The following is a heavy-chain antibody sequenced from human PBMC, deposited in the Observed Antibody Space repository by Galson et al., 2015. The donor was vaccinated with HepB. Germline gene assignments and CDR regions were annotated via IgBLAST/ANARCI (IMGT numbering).Heavy chain of an antibody. CDR2: IKSKTYGGTT. V-gene: IGHV3-15*01. J-gene: IGHJ4*02. CDR1: GFTFSNAW. D-gene: IGHD2-8*02. CDR3: TLLVRGG. Sequence: SLRLSCAASGFTFSNAWMSWVRQAPGKGLEWVGRIKSKTYGGTTDYAAPVKGRFTISRDDSKNTLYLQMNSLKTEDTAVYYCTLLVRGGWGQGTLVTVSS.